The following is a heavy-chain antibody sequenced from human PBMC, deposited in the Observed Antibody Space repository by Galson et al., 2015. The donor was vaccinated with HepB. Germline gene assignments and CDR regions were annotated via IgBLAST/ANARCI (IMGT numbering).Heavy chain of an antibody. CDR3: SLSSSRYAAPYP. CDR2: IRTKAYGGTT. D-gene: IGHD6-13*01. V-gene: IGHV3-49*03. Sequence: SLRLSCETSGFTFGDYAINWFRQPPGKGLEWVGVIRTKAYGGTTAYAASVKGRFTSSRDDTKSFAYLKMNKAKTEDAAVYYCSLSSSRYAAPYPWGQGTLVTVSS. J-gene: IGHJ5*02. CDR1: GFTFGDYA.